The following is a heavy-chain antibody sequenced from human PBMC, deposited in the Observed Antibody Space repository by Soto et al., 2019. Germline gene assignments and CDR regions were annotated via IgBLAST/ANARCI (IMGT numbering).Heavy chain of an antibody. Sequence: PSETLSLTCTFSGGSISAYDWSWIRQPPGKGLEWIGHIYYSGSTNYSPSLKSRVSISIDTSKRQFSLNLRSVTAADTAVYYCARVGSGSSDDFNWFDPWGQGKVVT. D-gene: IGHD6-19*01. J-gene: IGHJ5*02. CDR2: IYYSGST. CDR1: GGSISAYD. CDR3: ARVGSGSSDDFNWFDP. V-gene: IGHV4-59*01.